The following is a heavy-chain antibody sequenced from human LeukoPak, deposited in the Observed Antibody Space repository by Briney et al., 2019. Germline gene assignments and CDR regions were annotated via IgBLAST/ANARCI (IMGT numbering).Heavy chain of an antibody. Sequence: SETLSLTCTVSGGSISSGDYYWRWIRQPPGKGLEWIGYIYYSGSTYYNPSLKSRVTISVDTSKNQFSVKLSSVTAADTAVYYCARTYSSSWSEEYFQHWGQGTLVTVSS. CDR1: GGSISSGDYY. CDR3: ARTYSSSWSEEYFQH. J-gene: IGHJ1*01. D-gene: IGHD6-13*01. CDR2: IYYSGST. V-gene: IGHV4-30-4*01.